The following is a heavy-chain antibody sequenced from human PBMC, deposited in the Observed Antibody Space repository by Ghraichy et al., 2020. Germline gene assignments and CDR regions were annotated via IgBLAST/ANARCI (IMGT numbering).Heavy chain of an antibody. CDR3: ARDWVYCSSTSCRMATYYYYGMDA. CDR1: GGTFSSYA. D-gene: IGHD2-2*01. Sequence: SVKVSCKASGGTFSSYAISWVRQAPGQGLEWMGGIIPIFGTANYAQKFQGRVTITADESTSTAYMELSSLRSEDTAVYYCARDWVYCSSTSCRMATYYYYGMDAW. V-gene: IGHV1-69*13. CDR2: IIPIFGTA. J-gene: IGHJ6*01.